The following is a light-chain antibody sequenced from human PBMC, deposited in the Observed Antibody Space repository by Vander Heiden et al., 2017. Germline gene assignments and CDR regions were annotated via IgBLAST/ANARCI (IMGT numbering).Light chain of an antibody. CDR1: ALPKQY. CDR2: KDS. Sequence: SSELPQPPSVSVSPGQTARITCSGDALPKQYAYWYQQKPGQAPVLVIYKDSERPSGIPERFSGSSSGTTVTLTISGVQPEDEADYYCQSPDSSGAYVFGTGTKVTVL. J-gene: IGLJ1*01. V-gene: IGLV3-25*03. CDR3: QSPDSSGAYV.